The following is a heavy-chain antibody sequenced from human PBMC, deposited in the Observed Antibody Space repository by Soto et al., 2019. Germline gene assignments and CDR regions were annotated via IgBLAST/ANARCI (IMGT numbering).Heavy chain of an antibody. J-gene: IGHJ4*02. CDR1: GFSVTNNY. D-gene: IGHD2-2*01. Sequence: EVQVVESGGGLVQPGGSLRLSCAASGFSVTNNYMNWVRPAPGKGLEWVSSIDIGGNTYYADSVKDRFTISRDNSRKTLYLHMDSLRAEDTAVYYCARGRGSTGYLGREHYFDYWGQGTLVTVSP. CDR2: IDIGGNT. CDR3: ARGRGSTGYLGREHYFDY. V-gene: IGHV3-66*01.